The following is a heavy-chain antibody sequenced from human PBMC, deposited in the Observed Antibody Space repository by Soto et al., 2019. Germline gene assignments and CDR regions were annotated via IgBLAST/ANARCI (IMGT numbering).Heavy chain of an antibody. CDR3: ASPISRNSYGMDV. CDR1: GGSFSGYY. D-gene: IGHD2-2*01. Sequence: SETLSLTCAVDGGSFSGYYWSWIRQPPGKGLEWIGEINHSGSTNYNPSLKSRVTISVDTSKNQFSLKLRSVTAADTAVYYCASPISRNSYGMDVWGQGTTVTVSS. J-gene: IGHJ6*02. CDR2: INHSGST. V-gene: IGHV4-34*01.